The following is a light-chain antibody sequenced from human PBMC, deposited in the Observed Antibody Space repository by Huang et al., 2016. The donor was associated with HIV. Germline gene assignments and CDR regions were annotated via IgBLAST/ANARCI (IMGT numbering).Light chain of an antibody. CDR3: QQYFTSPPLT. CDR1: QGISNS. V-gene: IGKV1-NL1*01. J-gene: IGKJ4*01. CDR2: AAS. Sequence: DIQMTQSPSSLSASVGDRVTITCRASQGISNSLAWYQQKPGRAPKLLVYAASRLGSGVPSRFSGRGSGTDYTLTSSRLQPEDFATYYCQQYFTSPPLTFGGGTKVEIK.